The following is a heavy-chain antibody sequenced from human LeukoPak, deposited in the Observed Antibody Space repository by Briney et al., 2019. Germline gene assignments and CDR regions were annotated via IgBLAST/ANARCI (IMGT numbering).Heavy chain of an antibody. Sequence: ASVRVSCKASGYTFTGYYMHWVRQAPGQGLEWMGWINPNTGDTHYAQKFQGRVTLTRDTSITTLYMELSRLTSDDTAIFYCAVAPGDYWGQGTLVTVSS. CDR3: AVAPGDY. CDR1: GYTFTGYY. J-gene: IGHJ4*02. D-gene: IGHD2-21*01. V-gene: IGHV1-2*02. CDR2: INPNTGDT.